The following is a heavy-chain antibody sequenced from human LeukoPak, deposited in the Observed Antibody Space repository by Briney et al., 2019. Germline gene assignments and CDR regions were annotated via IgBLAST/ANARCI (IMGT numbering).Heavy chain of an antibody. Sequence: ASVKVSCKASGYTFTSYDINWVRQATGQGLEWMGWISAYNGNTNYAQKLQGRVTMTTDTSTSTAYMELRSLRSDDTAVYYCARDPGYCSSTSCRRTDAFDIWGQGTMVTVSS. CDR2: ISAYNGNT. CDR3: ARDPGYCSSTSCRRTDAFDI. J-gene: IGHJ3*02. CDR1: GYTFTSYD. V-gene: IGHV1-18*01. D-gene: IGHD2-2*01.